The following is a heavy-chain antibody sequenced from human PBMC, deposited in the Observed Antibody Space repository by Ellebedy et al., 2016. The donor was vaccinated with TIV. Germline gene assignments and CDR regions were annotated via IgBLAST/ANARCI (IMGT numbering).Heavy chain of an antibody. CDR3: AREGYYYDPVDY. D-gene: IGHD3-22*01. CDR1: GFTFDDYA. CDR2: IKQDGSEK. J-gene: IGHJ4*02. Sequence: GESLKISCAASGFTFDDYAMYWVRQAPGKGLEWVANIKQDGSEKSYVDSVEGRFAISRDNAKNSLYLQMNSLRAEDTAVYYCAREGYYYDPVDYWGQGTLVTVSS. V-gene: IGHV3-7*03.